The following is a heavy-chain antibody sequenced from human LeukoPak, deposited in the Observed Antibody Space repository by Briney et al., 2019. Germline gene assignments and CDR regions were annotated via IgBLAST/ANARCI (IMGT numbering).Heavy chain of an antibody. D-gene: IGHD1-26*01. V-gene: IGHV2-70*11. CDR3: AGGGGGELLNDAFDI. CDR2: IDWDDDK. CDR1: GFSLSTSGMC. Sequence: ESGPALVKPTQTLTLTCTFSGFSLSTSGMCVSWIRQPPGKALEWLARIDWDDDKYYSTSLKTRLTISKDTSKNQVVLTMTNMDPGDTPTFYCAGGGGGELLNDAFDIWGQGTMVTVSS. J-gene: IGHJ3*02.